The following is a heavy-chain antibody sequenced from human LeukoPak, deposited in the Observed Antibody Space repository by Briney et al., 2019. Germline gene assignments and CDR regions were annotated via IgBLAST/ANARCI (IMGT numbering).Heavy chain of an antibody. CDR2: IYPGDSDT. CDR3: ARQAVAGSIWFDP. J-gene: IGHJ5*02. CDR1: GYSLTSYW. D-gene: IGHD6-19*01. V-gene: IGHV5-51*01. Sequence: GESLEISYKGSGYSLTSYWIGWVRQMPGKGLEWMGIIYPGDSDTTYSPSFQGQVTISADKSISTAYLQWGSLKASDTAMYYCARQAVAGSIWFDPWGQGTLVTVSS.